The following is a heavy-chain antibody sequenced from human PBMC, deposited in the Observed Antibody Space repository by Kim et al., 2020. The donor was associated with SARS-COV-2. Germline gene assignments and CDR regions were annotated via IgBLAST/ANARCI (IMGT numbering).Heavy chain of an antibody. CDR2: INHSGST. V-gene: IGHV4-34*01. CDR1: GGSFSGYY. Sequence: SETLSLTCAVYGGSFSGYYWSWIRQPPGKGLEWIGEINHSGSTNYNPSLKSRVTISVDTSKNQFSLKLSSVTAADTAVYYCARGWSPFGVVIRRYYMDV. CDR3: ARGWSPFGVVIRRYYMDV. D-gene: IGHD3-3*01. J-gene: IGHJ6*03.